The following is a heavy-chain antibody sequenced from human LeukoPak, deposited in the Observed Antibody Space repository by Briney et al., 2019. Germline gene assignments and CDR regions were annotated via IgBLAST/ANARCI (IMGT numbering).Heavy chain of an antibody. D-gene: IGHD4-11*01. J-gene: IGHJ4*02. V-gene: IGHV3-21*01. CDR1: GFTFSSYS. CDR2: ISSSSSYI. CDR3: ARDPYSGLFDY. Sequence: GGSLRLSCAASGFTFSSYSMNWVRQAPGKGLEWVSSISSSSSYIYYADSVKGRFTISRDNARNSLYLQMNSLRAEDTAVYYCARDPYSGLFDYWGQGTLVTVSS.